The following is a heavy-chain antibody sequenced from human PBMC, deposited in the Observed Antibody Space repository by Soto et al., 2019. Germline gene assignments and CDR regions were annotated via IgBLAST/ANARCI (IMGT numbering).Heavy chain of an antibody. CDR1: GFSLSTSW. Sequence: EVQLVESGGGLVQPGGSLRLSCTASGFSLSTSWMTWVRQAPGKGLEWVANIMQDGSDKYYVDSVKGRFTISRDNAKNALDLQMTGRRAEDTAVYYCASKRLYFYGLDVWGQGTTVTVSS. CDR3: ASKRLYFYGLDV. V-gene: IGHV3-7*01. J-gene: IGHJ6*02. CDR2: IMQDGSDK.